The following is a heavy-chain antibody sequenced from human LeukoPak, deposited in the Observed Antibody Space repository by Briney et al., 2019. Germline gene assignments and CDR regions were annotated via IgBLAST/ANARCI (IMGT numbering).Heavy chain of an antibody. D-gene: IGHD6-6*01. V-gene: IGHV3-9*01. CDR2: ISWNSGSI. CDR1: GFTFDDYA. Sequence: GRSLRLSCAASGFTFDDYAMHWVRQAPGKGLEWVSGISWNSGSIGYADSVKGRFTISRDNAKNSLYLQMNSLRAEDTALYYCAKDMTYSSSSGGVDYWGQGTLVTVSS. CDR3: AKDMTYSSSSGGVDY. J-gene: IGHJ4*02.